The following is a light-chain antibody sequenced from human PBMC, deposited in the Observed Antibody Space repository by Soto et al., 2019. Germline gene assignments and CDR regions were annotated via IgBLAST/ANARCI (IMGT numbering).Light chain of an antibody. CDR3: QQYESTPPT. CDR2: WAS. J-gene: IGKJ2*01. Sequence: LLMTHSPDSLAVSLGERATINCKSCQSVLYSSNNKNYLAWYQQRPGQPPKLLIYWASTRESGVPDRFSGSGSGTDFTLTITSLQAADVAVYYCQQYESTPPTFGQGTKVDIK. CDR1: QSVLYSSNNKNY. V-gene: IGKV4-1*01.